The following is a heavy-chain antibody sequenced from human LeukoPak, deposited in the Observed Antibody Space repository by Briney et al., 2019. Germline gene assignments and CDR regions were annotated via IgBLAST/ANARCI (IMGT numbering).Heavy chain of an antibody. V-gene: IGHV3-11*01. CDR2: ISSSGSTI. CDR1: GFTFSDYY. J-gene: IGHJ6*02. Sequence: GGSLRLSCAASGFTFSDYYMSWIRQAPGKGREGVSYISSSGSTIYYADSVKGRFTISRDNAKNSLYLQMNSLRAEDTAVYYCAGGLRWDYYYGMDVWGQGTTVTVSS. D-gene: IGHD3-16*01. CDR3: AGGLRWDYYYGMDV.